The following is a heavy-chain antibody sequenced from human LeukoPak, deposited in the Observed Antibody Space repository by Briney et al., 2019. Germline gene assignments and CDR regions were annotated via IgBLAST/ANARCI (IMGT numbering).Heavy chain of an antibody. J-gene: IGHJ4*02. CDR1: GFTVSSNY. Sequence: GGSLRLSCAASGFTVSSNYMSWVRQAPGKGLEWVSVIYSGGSTYYADSVKVRLTISRDSSKSTLYLQMNSLRAEDTAVYYCTRGETNPFDYWGQGTLVTVSS. CDR2: IYSGGST. CDR3: TRGETNPFDY. V-gene: IGHV3-66*01.